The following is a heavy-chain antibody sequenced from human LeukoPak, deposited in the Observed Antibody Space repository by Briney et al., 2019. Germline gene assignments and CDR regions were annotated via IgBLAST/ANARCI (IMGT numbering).Heavy chain of an antibody. D-gene: IGHD4-17*01. CDR1: GFTFSLYW. J-gene: IGHJ3*01. CDR2: IKEDGSKK. Sequence: GGSLRLSCATSGFTFSLYWMNWVRQAPGKGLEWVANIKEDGSKKYYVESVKGRFTVSRDNAKNSVFLQMNTLRADDTAIYYCARATRDDFGDVHDAFDVWGQGTMVAVSS. V-gene: IGHV3-7*01. CDR3: ARATRDDFGDVHDAFDV.